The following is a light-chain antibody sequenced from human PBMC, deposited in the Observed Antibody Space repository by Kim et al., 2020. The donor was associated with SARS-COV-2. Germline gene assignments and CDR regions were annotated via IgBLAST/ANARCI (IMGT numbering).Light chain of an antibody. J-gene: IGLJ2*01. V-gene: IGLV3-19*01. CDR1: SLKSYY. CDR3: NSRDSNDNVV. CDR2: GKN. Sequence: VALGETARITCQGDSLKSYYATWYQQKPNQAPMLIIYGKNNRPTGIPDRFSGCSAGNTASLTITGTQAGDEADYYCNSRDSNDNVVFGGGTQLTVL.